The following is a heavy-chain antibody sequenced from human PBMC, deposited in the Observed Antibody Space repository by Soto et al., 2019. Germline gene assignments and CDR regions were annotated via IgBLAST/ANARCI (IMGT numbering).Heavy chain of an antibody. V-gene: IGHV4-59*12. J-gene: IGHJ5*02. CDR2: IYYSGST. D-gene: IGHD4-4*01. CDR3: AREPFYSNYESLDWFDP. Sequence: PSETLSLTCTVSGGSISSYYWSWIRQPPGKGLEWIGYIYYSGSTNYNPSLKSRVTISVDTSKNQFSLKLSSVTAADTAVYYCAREPFYSNYESLDWFDPWGQGTLVTVSS. CDR1: GGSISSYY.